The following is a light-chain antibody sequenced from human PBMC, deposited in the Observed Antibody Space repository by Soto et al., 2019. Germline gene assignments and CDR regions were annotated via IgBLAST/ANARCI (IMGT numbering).Light chain of an antibody. CDR1: QSISSH. Sequence: DLQITQSPSSLSASVGDRVTITCRASQSISSHLNWYQHKPGRPPRLLIFASYILEGGVPSRFSGSGSDTYFTLTIDSPQPEDVATYYCQHSYITPRYTFGQGTKVEI. CDR3: QHSYITPRYT. CDR2: ASY. J-gene: IGKJ2*01. V-gene: IGKV1-39*01.